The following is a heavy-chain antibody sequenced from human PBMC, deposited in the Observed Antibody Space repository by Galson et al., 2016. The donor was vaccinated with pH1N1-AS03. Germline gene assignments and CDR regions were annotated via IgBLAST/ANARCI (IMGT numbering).Heavy chain of an antibody. V-gene: IGHV3-9*01. CDR2: M. CDR3: VKGAGRYSRSWYFDY. J-gene: IGHJ4*02. D-gene: IGHD6-13*01. Sequence: MVYADSVKVRFTTSRDNAKNTLYLQMNSLRPEDTALYYCVKGAGRYSRSWYFDYWGQGTLVTVSS.